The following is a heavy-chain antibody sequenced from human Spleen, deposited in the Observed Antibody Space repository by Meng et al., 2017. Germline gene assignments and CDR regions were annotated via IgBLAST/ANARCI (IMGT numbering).Heavy chain of an antibody. V-gene: IGHV3-11*01. CDR2: ISSSGSTI. CDR3: AKDHISSDGSGSYGFHY. Sequence: GGSLRLSCAASGFTFSDYYMSWIRQAPGKGLEWVSYISSSGSTIYYADSVKGRFTISRDNAKNSLYLQMNSLRAEDTAFYYCAKDHISSDGSGSYGFHYWGQGTLVTVSS. J-gene: IGHJ4*02. D-gene: IGHD3-10*01. CDR1: GFTFSDYY.